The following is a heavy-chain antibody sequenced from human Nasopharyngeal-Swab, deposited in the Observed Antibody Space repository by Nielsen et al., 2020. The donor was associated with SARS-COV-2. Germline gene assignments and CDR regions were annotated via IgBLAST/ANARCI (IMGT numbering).Heavy chain of an antibody. CDR2: TYYRSKWYN. V-gene: IGHV6-1*01. D-gene: IGHD3-22*01. J-gene: IGHJ4*02. CDR1: GDSVSSDSAA. Sequence: SQTLSLTCAISGDSVSSDSAAWYWIRQSPSRGLEWLGRTYYRSKWYNDYAVSVKSRITINPDTSKNQFSLQLNSVTPEDTAVYYCAKAGYYYDSSGYCIDYWGQGTLVTVSS. CDR3: AKAGYYYDSSGYCIDY.